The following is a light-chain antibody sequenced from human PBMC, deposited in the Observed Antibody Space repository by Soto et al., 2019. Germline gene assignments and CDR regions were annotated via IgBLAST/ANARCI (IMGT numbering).Light chain of an antibody. V-gene: IGKV3-15*01. Sequence: EIVMTQSPATLSVSPGDRATLSCTASQSVNSDLAWYQQKPGQSPRLLIYGASTRATGIPARFSGSGSGTEFTLTISSLQSEDFAIYYCQQYNNWPPYTFCQGTKVDIK. CDR1: QSVNSD. CDR2: GAS. CDR3: QQYNNWPPYT. J-gene: IGKJ2*01.